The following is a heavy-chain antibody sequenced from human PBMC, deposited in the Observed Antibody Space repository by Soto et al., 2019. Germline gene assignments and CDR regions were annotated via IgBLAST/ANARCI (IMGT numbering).Heavy chain of an antibody. CDR3: AREGEMPYYYYGLDV. CDR2: ISGYNGHT. Sequence: QVQLVQSGAEVRKPGASVKVSCKASGYTFTTYGISWVRQAPGQGLEWMGWISGYNGHTKYAQKFQGRVTMTTDTSXXTVYMDLRSLRSADTAVYYCAREGEMPYYYYGLDVWGQGTTVTVSS. V-gene: IGHV1-18*01. D-gene: IGHD3-16*01. J-gene: IGHJ6*02. CDR1: GYTFTTYG.